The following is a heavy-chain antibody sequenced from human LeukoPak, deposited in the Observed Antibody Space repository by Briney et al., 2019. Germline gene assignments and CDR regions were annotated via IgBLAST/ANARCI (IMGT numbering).Heavy chain of an antibody. V-gene: IGHV3-7*01. CDR2: INPHGTEK. J-gene: IGHJ4*02. D-gene: IGHD3-10*01. CDR3: GRWGVNAGLDY. Sequence: TGGSLTLSCVASGFIFGDNWMGWVRQASGKGLEWVANINPHGTEKYYADSLEGRFSVSRDNAKNSVYLQMNSLRVEDAGFYYCGRWGVNAGLDYWGQGSLVTVSS. CDR1: GFIFGDNW.